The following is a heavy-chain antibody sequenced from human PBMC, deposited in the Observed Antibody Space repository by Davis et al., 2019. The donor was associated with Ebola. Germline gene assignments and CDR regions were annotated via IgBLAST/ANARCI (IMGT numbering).Heavy chain of an antibody. V-gene: IGHV3-66*01. CDR2: IYSGGST. Sequence: GGSLRLSCAASGFTVSSNYMSWVRQAPGKGLEWVSVIYSGGSTYYADSVKGRFTISRDNSKNTLYLQMNSLRPEDTAVYYCARFSRGTLESYWGQGTLVTVSS. CDR1: GFTVSSNY. D-gene: IGHD1-26*01. CDR3: ARFSRGTLESY. J-gene: IGHJ4*02.